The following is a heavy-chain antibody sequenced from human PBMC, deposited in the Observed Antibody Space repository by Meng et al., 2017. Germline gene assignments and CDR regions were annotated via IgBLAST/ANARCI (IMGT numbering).Heavy chain of an antibody. Sequence: GGSLRLSCAASGFTFSSYAMSWVRQAPGKGLEWVSAISGSGGSTYYADSVKGRFTISRDNSKNTLYPQMNSLRAEDTAVYYCARGGYSGSWYIGDYWGQGTLVTVSS. V-gene: IGHV3-23*01. CDR3: ARGGYSGSWYIGDY. CDR2: ISGSGGST. CDR1: GFTFSSYA. J-gene: IGHJ4*02. D-gene: IGHD6-13*01.